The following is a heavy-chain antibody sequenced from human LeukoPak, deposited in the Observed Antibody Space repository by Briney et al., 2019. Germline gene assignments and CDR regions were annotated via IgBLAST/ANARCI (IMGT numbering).Heavy chain of an antibody. J-gene: IGHJ4*02. CDR2: ITSSSSYI. CDR3: ARVLSGTLTFDH. D-gene: IGHD3-9*01. Sequence: GGSLRLSCAASGFTFSSYTMSWVRQAPGKGLEWVSSITSSSSYIYYVDSAKGRFTISRDNAKNSLFLQMNSLRAEDTAVYYCARVLSGTLTFDHWGQGTLVAVSS. V-gene: IGHV3-21*04. CDR1: GFTFSSYT.